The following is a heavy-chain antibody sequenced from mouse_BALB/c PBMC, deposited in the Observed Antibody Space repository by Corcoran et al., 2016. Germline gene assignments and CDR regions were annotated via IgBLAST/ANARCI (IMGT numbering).Heavy chain of an antibody. Sequence: QIQLMQSGPELKKPGETVKISCKASGYTFTNYGMIWVKQAPGKGLKWMGWINTNTGEPTYAEEFKGRFAFTLEPSASTAYLQINNLKNEDTATYFGARKVWGMDYWGQGTSVTVSS. CDR3: ARKVWGMDY. D-gene: IGHD2-10*02. V-gene: IGHV9-3*02. CDR2: INTNTGEP. CDR1: GYTFTNYG. J-gene: IGHJ4*01.